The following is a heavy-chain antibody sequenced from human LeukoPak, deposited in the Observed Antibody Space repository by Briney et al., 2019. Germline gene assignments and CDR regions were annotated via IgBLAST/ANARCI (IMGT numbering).Heavy chain of an antibody. CDR1: GFTFSSYS. D-gene: IGHD3-3*01. CDR3: ARDEAFWSGRESHFDY. Sequence: NPGGSLRLSCAASGFTFSSYSMNWVRQAPGKGLEWVSSISSSSGYIYYADSVKGRFTISRDNAKNSLYLQMNSLRAEDTAVYYCARDEAFWSGRESHFDYWGQGTLVTVSS. CDR2: ISSSSGYI. J-gene: IGHJ4*02. V-gene: IGHV3-21*01.